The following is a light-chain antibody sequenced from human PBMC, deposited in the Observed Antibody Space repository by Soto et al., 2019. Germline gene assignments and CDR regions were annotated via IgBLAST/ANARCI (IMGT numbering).Light chain of an antibody. V-gene: IGLV2-14*01. J-gene: IGLJ1*01. CDR2: EVS. CDR1: SSDVGGYND. CDR3: SSYTSSSTYV. Sequence: QSALTQPASVSGSPGQSITISCTGTSSDVGGYNDVSWYQQHPGKAPKLMIYEVSNRPSGVSNRFSGSKSGNTASLTISGLKAEDEADYYCSSYTSSSTYVFGTGTKLTVL.